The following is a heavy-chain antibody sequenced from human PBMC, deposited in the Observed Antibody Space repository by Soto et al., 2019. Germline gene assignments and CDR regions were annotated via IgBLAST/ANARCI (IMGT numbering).Heavy chain of an antibody. Sequence: PGGSLRLSCAPSGSTFSSYAMNWVRQAPGKGLEWVSSISADTRYIYYADSLKGRFTISRDNAKNSLYLEMNSLRAEDTAVYYCAASSSYYALWSGYYGDFDYWGQGTLVTVSS. CDR1: GSTFSSYA. D-gene: IGHD3-3*01. J-gene: IGHJ4*02. CDR2: ISADTRYI. CDR3: AASSSYYALWSGYYGDFDY. V-gene: IGHV3-21*06.